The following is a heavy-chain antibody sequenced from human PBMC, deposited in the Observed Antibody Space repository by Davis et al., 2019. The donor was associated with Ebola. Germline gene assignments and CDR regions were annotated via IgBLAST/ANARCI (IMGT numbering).Heavy chain of an antibody. CDR1: GFTFEDYA. Sequence: GESLKISCAVSGFTFEDYAMNWVRQAPGKGLEWVSGISGYGDNTYYADSVEGRSTISRDNAKNSLYLQMNSLRAEDTAVYYCARSSIAARPGYYYGMDVWGQGTTVTVSS. J-gene: IGHJ6*02. V-gene: IGHV3-23*01. D-gene: IGHD6-6*01. CDR3: ARSSIAARPGYYYGMDV. CDR2: ISGYGDNT.